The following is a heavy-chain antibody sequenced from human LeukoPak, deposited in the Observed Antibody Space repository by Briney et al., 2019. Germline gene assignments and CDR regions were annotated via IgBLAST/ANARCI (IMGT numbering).Heavy chain of an antibody. CDR3: ASTAMVIYYYYYMDV. D-gene: IGHD5-18*01. V-gene: IGHV1-69*06. CDR2: IIPIFGTA. J-gene: IGHJ6*03. CDR1: GGTFSSYA. Sequence: GASVKVSCKASGGTFSSYAISWVRQAPGQGLEWMGGIIPIFGTANYAQKFQGRVTITADKPTSTAYMELSSLRSEDTAVYYCASTAMVIYYYYYMDVWGKGTTVTVSS.